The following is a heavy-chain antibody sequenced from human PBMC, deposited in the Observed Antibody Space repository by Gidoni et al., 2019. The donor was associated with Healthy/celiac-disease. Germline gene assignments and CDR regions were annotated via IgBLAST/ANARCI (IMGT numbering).Heavy chain of an antibody. Sequence: QVQLVQSGAEVKKPGSSVKVSCKASGGTFSSYTISWVRQAPGQGLEWMGRIIPILGIANYAQKFQGRVTTTADKSTSTAYMELSSLRSEDTAVYYCAREYSNTYYYYGMDVWGQGTTVTVSS. V-gene: IGHV1-69*08. J-gene: IGHJ6*02. CDR2: IIPILGIA. CDR3: AREYSNTYYYYGMDV. D-gene: IGHD4-4*01. CDR1: GGTFSSYT.